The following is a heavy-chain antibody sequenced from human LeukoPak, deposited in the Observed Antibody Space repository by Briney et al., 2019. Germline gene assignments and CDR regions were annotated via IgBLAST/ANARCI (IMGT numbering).Heavy chain of an antibody. CDR3: AGGHYPLEY. CDR1: GGSFSDYY. J-gene: IGHJ4*02. D-gene: IGHD1-26*01. V-gene: IGHV4-34*01. Sequence: SETLSLTCAVYGGSFSDYYWSWIRQPPGKGLEWIGLLYPSGSTNYNPSLKSRVTISVDTSRTQFSLKLSSMTAADTAVYYCAGGHYPLEYWGQGTLVTVSS. CDR2: LYPSGST.